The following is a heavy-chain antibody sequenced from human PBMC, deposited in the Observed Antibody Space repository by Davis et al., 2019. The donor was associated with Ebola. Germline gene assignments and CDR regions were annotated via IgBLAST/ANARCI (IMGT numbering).Heavy chain of an antibody. CDR1: GFTFSRSA. Sequence: GESLKISCTASGFTFSRSAMSWVRQAPGKGLEWVSAISASGGIRYYADSVKGRFTISRDNSQNTLFPQMNSLRAEDTAVDYCAKPALWFGEGAPWGQGTLVTVSS. J-gene: IGHJ5*02. CDR2: ISASGGIR. V-gene: IGHV3-23*01. D-gene: IGHD3-10*01. CDR3: AKPALWFGEGAP.